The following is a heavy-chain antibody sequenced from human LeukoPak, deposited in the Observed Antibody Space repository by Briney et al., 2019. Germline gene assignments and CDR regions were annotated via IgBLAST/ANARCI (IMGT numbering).Heavy chain of an antibody. Sequence: PSETLSLACTVSGGSIGSFYWNWIRQPPGKGLEWIGYVYSSGNTNYNPSLKSRVIISGDTSKNQFSLKMSSVTAADTAVYYCARGGVLLGIDYWGQGTLVTVSS. CDR3: ARGGVLLGIDY. D-gene: IGHD2-8*02. CDR1: GGSIGSFY. J-gene: IGHJ4*02. CDR2: VYSSGNT. V-gene: IGHV4-59*13.